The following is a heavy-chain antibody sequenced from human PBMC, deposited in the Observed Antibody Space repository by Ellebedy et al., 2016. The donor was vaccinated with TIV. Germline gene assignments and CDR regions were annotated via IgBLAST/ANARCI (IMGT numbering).Heavy chain of an antibody. CDR1: GGSINSYY. V-gene: IGHV4-59*01. J-gene: IGHJ6*02. Sequence: MPSETLSLTCTVSGGSINSYYWSWIRQFPGKGLEWIGYVYYTGSTHYNPSLKSRVTMSVDTSKNQFSLRLTSVTPADAAVYFCAREKGIHPTLYYYYGLDVWGQGTTVTVSS. CDR3: AREKGIHPTLYYYYGLDV. CDR2: VYYTGST. D-gene: IGHD1-1*01.